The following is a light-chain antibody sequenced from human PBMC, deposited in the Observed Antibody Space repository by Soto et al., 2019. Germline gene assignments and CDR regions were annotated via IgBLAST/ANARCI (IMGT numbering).Light chain of an antibody. J-gene: IGLJ1*01. V-gene: IGLV1-51*01. CDR2: DDY. Sequence: QSVRTQPPSLSAAPGQEVTISCSGSGSNVGYNSVSWYQQLPGTAPKLVIYDDYKRPSGIPARFSGSKSGTSASLGITGLQTGDEADYYCGAWDDRLTAYAFGSGTKVTVL. CDR1: GSNVGYNS. CDR3: GAWDDRLTAYA.